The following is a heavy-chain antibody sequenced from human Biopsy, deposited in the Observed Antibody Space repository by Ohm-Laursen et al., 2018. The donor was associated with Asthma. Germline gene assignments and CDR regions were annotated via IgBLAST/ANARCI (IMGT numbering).Heavy chain of an antibody. CDR3: ARAFVESAAFDY. D-gene: IGHD2/OR15-2a*01. CDR1: GYTFTSYY. J-gene: IGHJ4*02. CDR2: INPSGGST. Sequence: GATVKISCKASGYTFTSYYIHWVRQAPGQGLEWMGIINPSGGSTGYPQKFQGRVTMTRDTSTSTVYMELSSLSSEDTAVYYCARAFVESAAFDYWGQGTLVTVSS. V-gene: IGHV1-46*01.